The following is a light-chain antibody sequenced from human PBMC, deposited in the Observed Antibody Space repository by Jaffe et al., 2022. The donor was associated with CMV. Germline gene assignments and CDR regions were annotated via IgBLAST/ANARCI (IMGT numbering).Light chain of an antibody. CDR2: NNN. V-gene: IGLV1-44*01. CDR3: AAWDASLNGWV. CDR1: SSNIGSNT. J-gene: IGLJ3*02. Sequence: QSVLTQPPSASGTPGQRVAISCSGSSSNIGSNTVNWYQQVPGTAPKLLIYNNNQRPSGVPDRFSGSKSGTSASLAISGLQSEDEADYYCAAWDASLNGWVFGGGTQLTVL.